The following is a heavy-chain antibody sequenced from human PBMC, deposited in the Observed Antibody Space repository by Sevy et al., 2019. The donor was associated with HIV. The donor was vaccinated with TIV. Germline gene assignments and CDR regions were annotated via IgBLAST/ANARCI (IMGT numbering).Heavy chain of an antibody. CDR3: ARDQYYDILTGLYAMDV. CDR2: VFYFGST. CDR1: DASVNSANDY. V-gene: IGHV4-61*01. D-gene: IGHD3-9*01. J-gene: IGHJ6*02. Sequence: SETLSLTCSISDASVNSANDYWTWVRQPPGKGLEWIGNVFYFGSTNYNPSLKSRVTISLDTSKKQFSLKLTSVTAADTAVYYCARDQYYDILTGLYAMDVWGQGTTVTVSS.